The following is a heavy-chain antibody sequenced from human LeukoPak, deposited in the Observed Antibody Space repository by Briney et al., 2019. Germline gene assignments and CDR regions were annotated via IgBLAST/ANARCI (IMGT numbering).Heavy chain of an antibody. CDR1: GGSISSYY. D-gene: IGHD2-2*01. Sequence: SETLSLTCTVFGGSISSYYWSRIRQPPGKGLEWIGYIYYSGSTNYNPSLKSRVTISVDTSKNQFSLKLSSVTAADTAVYYCARGPAAMRVFDYWGQGTLVTVSS. CDR3: ARGPAAMRVFDY. J-gene: IGHJ4*02. V-gene: IGHV4-59*01. CDR2: IYYSGST.